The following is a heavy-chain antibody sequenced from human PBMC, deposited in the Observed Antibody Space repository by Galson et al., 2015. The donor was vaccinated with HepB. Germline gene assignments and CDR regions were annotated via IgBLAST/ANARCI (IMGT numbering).Heavy chain of an antibody. Sequence: SLRLSCAASGFTFSNAWMSWVRQAPGKGLEWVGRIKSKTDGGTTDYAAPVKGRFTISRDDSKNTLYLQMNSLKTEDTAVYYCTTDVYDSSGYYLFDYWGQGTLVTVSS. D-gene: IGHD3-22*01. CDR1: GFTFSNAW. CDR2: IKSKTDGGTT. J-gene: IGHJ4*02. V-gene: IGHV3-15*01. CDR3: TTDVYDSSGYYLFDY.